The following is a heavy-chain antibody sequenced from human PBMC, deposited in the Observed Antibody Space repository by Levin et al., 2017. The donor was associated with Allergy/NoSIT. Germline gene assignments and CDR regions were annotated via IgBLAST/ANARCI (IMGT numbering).Heavy chain of an antibody. Sequence: SETLSLTCAVNSGSLSDFYWSWIRQPPGKGLEWIGEISHSGSTNYNPSLRSRVTILIDTSKKQFSLKLNSVTAADTAVYYCTRGLVTLLRGVSPLWGQGTLVTVSS. J-gene: IGHJ4*02. D-gene: IGHD3-10*01. CDR1: SGSLSDFY. CDR2: ISHSGST. CDR3: TRGLVTLLRGVSPL. V-gene: IGHV4-34*01.